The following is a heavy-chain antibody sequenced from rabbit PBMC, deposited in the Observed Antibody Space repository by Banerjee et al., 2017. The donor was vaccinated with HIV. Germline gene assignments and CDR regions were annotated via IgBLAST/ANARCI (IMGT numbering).Heavy chain of an antibody. J-gene: IGHJ4*01. D-gene: IGHD1-1*01. CDR1: GFSFSNKVV. Sequence: QEQLEESGGGLVKPEGSLTLTCTASGFSFSNKVVMCWVRQAPGKGLEWIACINGVTGKAVYANWAKGRFTFSKTSSTTVTLQMTSLTAADTATHFCASGYLDVYFDLWGPGTLVTVS. V-gene: IGHV1S45*01. CDR2: INGVTGKA. CDR3: ASGYLDVYFDL.